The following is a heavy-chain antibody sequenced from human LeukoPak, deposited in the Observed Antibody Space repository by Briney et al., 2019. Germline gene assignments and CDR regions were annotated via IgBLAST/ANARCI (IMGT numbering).Heavy chain of an antibody. CDR1: GYTFTSYS. CDR2: ISTYNGNT. D-gene: IGHD6-6*01. CDR3: AKDRWRDGSTSFDN. V-gene: IGHV1-18*01. J-gene: IGHJ4*02. Sequence: ASVKVSCKASGYTFTSYSINWVRQAPGQGLEWMGWISTYNGNTNYAQKLQGRVTMTTDTSTSTAYMELRSLRSDDTAVYYCAKDRWRDGSTSFDNWGQGTLVTVSS.